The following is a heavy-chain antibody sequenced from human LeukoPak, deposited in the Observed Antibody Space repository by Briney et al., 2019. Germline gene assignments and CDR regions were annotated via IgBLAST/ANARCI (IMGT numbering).Heavy chain of an antibody. CDR1: GYTFTSFG. Sequence: ASVRVSCKASGYTFTSFGITWVRQAPGQGLEWMAWISAYNGNTNYAQNLQGRVSVSTDTSTSTAYMGLRSLRPDDTAVYYCARSWSERSRHYYGLDVWGQGTTVTVSS. D-gene: IGHD6-13*01. CDR2: ISAYNGNT. V-gene: IGHV1-18*01. CDR3: ARSWSERSRHYYGLDV. J-gene: IGHJ6*02.